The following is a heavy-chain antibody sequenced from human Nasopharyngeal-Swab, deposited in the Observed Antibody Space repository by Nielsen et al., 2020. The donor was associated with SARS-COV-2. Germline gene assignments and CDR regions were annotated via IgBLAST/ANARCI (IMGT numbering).Heavy chain of an antibody. CDR3: ARGHSRGVSPAAPWDYYYYMDV. V-gene: IGHV1-18*01. CDR1: GYIFSSYG. D-gene: IGHD2-2*01. CDR2: ISTYNGDT. Sequence: ASVKGSCKAFGYIFSSYGITWVRQAPGQGLEWMGWISTYNGDTNYAQELQDRVTMTTDTSTSTVYMELRSLRSDDTAVYYCARGHSRGVSPAAPWDYYYYMDVWGRGTTVTVSS. J-gene: IGHJ6*03.